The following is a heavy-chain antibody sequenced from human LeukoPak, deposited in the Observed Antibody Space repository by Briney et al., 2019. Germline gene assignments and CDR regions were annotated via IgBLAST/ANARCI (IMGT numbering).Heavy chain of an antibody. Sequence: SETLSLTCGVYGGSFSGFYWSWIRQPPGKGLEWIGEINHSGSTNYNPSLKSRVTISVDMSNNQFSLKLSSVTAADTAVYYCARTGYFYTTGNFDLWGQGTLVAVSS. CDR2: INHSGST. CDR3: ARTGYFYTTGNFDL. CDR1: GGSFSGFY. D-gene: IGHD4-17*01. V-gene: IGHV4-34*01. J-gene: IGHJ4*02.